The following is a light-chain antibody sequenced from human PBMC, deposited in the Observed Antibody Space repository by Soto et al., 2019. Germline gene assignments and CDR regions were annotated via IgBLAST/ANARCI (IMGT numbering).Light chain of an antibody. CDR1: QSVTTF. CDR3: QQRSNWPPSIT. CDR2: DAS. Sequence: EIVLTQSPATLSLSPGERATLSCRASQSVTTFLAWYQQKPGQAPRLLIYDASDRAPGIPARFGGSGSATDFTLTINNLEPEDFAVYYCQQRSNWPPSITFGQGTRLEIK. J-gene: IGKJ5*01. V-gene: IGKV3-11*01.